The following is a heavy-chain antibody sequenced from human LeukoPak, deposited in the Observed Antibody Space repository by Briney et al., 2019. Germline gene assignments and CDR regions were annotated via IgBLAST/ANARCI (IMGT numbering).Heavy chain of an antibody. CDR2: IYSGGST. D-gene: IGHD3-22*01. CDR3: ARDKEGGYDY. CDR1: GFTFSSYS. Sequence: GGSLRLSCAASGFTFSSYSMNWVRQAPGKGLEWVSVIYSGGSTYYADSVKGRFTISRDNSKNTLYLQMNSLRAEDTAVYYCARDKEGGYDYWGQGTLVTVSS. J-gene: IGHJ4*02. V-gene: IGHV3-53*01.